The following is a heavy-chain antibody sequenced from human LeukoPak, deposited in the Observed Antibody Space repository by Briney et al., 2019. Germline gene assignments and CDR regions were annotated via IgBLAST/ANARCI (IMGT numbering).Heavy chain of an antibody. CDR3: AKLSLDYGDYGPTY. V-gene: IGHV3-7*01. CDR2: IKQDGSEE. Sequence: PGGSLRLSCAASGFAFSSYWMDWVRQAPGKGLEWVANIKQDGSEENYVDSVKGRFTISRDNAKNSLYLQMHSLRAEDTAVYYCAKLSLDYGDYGPTYWGQGTLVTVSS. CDR1: GFAFSSYW. J-gene: IGHJ4*02. D-gene: IGHD4-17*01.